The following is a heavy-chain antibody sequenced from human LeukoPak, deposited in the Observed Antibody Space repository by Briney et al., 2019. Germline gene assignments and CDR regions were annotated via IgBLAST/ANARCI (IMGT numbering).Heavy chain of an antibody. V-gene: IGHV3-NL1*01. Sequence: GGSLRLSCAASGFSFSGYGMHWVRQAPGKGLEWVSVIYSGGTTYYADSVKGRFTISRDNSKNTLYLQMNSLRAEDTAVYYCAKSVYYDFWSGFDYWGQGTLVTVSS. D-gene: IGHD3-3*01. CDR1: GFSFSGYG. CDR2: IYSGGTT. J-gene: IGHJ4*02. CDR3: AKSVYYDFWSGFDY.